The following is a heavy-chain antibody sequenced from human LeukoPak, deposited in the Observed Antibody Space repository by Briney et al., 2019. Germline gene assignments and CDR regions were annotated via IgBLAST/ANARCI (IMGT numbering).Heavy chain of an antibody. Sequence: PGGSLRLSCAASGFTFSSYGMHWVRQAPGKGLEWVAVISYDGSNKYYADSVKGRFTISRDNSKNTLYLQMNSLRAEDTAVYYCAKDPHAEVRGVMPYFDYWGQGTLVTVSS. J-gene: IGHJ4*02. V-gene: IGHV3-30*18. CDR3: AKDPHAEVRGVMPYFDY. D-gene: IGHD3-10*01. CDR1: GFTFSSYG. CDR2: ISYDGSNK.